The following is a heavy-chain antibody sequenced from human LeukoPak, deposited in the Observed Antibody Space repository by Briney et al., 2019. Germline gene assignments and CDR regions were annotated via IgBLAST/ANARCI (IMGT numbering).Heavy chain of an antibody. J-gene: IGHJ4*02. CDR1: GGSISSSSYY. CDR2: IYHSGST. D-gene: IGHD2-15*01. CDR3: ARDGGY. Sequence: PSETLSLTCTVSGGSISSSSYYWGWIRQPPGKGLEWIGSIYHSGSTYYNPSLKSRATISVDTSKNQFSLKLSSVTAADTAVYYCARDGGYWGQGTLVTVSS. V-gene: IGHV4-39*07.